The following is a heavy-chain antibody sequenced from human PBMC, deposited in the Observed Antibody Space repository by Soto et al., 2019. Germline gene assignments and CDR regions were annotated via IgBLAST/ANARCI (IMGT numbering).Heavy chain of an antibody. J-gene: IGHJ4*02. D-gene: IGHD3-10*01. V-gene: IGHV3-72*01. CDR3: TREKRYYNNLTSFYFDN. CDR1: GFTFSDYY. CDR2: IRNKANNYAT. Sequence: EVQLVQSGGGLVQPGGSLRLSCAASGFTFSDYYMDWVRRAPGKGLDWVGRIRNKANNYATEYAASLKGRVTFSRDDSENSLYLQMNSLETEDTAVYWCTREKRYYNNLTSFYFDNWGQGTLVTVSS.